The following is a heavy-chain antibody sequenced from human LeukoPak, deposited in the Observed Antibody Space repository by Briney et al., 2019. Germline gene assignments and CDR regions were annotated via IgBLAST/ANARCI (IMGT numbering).Heavy chain of an antibody. Sequence: SETLSLTCAVYGGSFSGYYWSWIRQPPGKGLEWIGEINHSGSTNYNPSLKSRVTISVDTSKNQFSLKLSSVTAADTAVYYCARGGGYSGYDSYYYYCGMDVWGQGTTVTVSS. J-gene: IGHJ6*02. V-gene: IGHV4-34*01. CDR1: GGSFSGYY. D-gene: IGHD5-12*01. CDR3: ARGGGYSGYDSYYYYCGMDV. CDR2: INHSGST.